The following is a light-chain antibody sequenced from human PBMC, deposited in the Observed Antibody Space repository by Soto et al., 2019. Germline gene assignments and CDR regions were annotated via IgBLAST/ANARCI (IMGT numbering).Light chain of an antibody. CDR1: SSNIGSDYD. CDR3: QSYDSRQTHVV. CDR2: GDN. Sequence: QSVLTQPPSLSGTPGQRVTIPGTGRSSNIGSDYDVHWYQKLPGKVPKLLIYGDNNRPSGVPDRFYGSKSGTSASRAITGLQDEDEADYYCQSYDSRQTHVVFGGGTKLPVL. V-gene: IGLV1-40*01. J-gene: IGLJ2*01.